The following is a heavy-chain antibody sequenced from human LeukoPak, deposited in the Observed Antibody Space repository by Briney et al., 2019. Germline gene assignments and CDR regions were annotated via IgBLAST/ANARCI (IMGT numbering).Heavy chain of an antibody. V-gene: IGHV4-34*01. Sequence: SETLSLTCAVYGGSISGYYWSWIRQPPWKGLEWVGEIHYTGATSYSPSLKSRATISIDASKNQFSLKLNSVTAADTAVYYCARGNILTGYCFDYWGQGSLVTVSS. CDR2: IHYTGAT. CDR3: ARGNILTGYCFDY. J-gene: IGHJ4*02. D-gene: IGHD3-9*01. CDR1: GGSISGYY.